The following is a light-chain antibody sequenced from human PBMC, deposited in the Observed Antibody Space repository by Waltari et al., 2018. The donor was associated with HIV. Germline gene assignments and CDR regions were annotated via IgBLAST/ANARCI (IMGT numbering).Light chain of an antibody. CDR2: DDT. Sequence: SYVLTQPPSVSVAPGQTASITCGGNNIGDKSVHWYQNPGQAPVLVVYDDTDRPSGIPDRFSGSNSGDTATLIISRVEAGDEADYYCQVWDSSNEHPVFGGGTKLSVL. CDR1: NIGDKS. CDR3: QVWDSSNEHPV. V-gene: IGLV3-21*02. J-gene: IGLJ2*01.